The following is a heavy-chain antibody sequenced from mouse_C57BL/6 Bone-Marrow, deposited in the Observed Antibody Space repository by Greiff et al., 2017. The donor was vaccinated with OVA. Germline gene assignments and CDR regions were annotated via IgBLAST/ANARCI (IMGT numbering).Heavy chain of an antibody. CDR1: GFSLTSYG. CDR2: IWSGGST. J-gene: IGHJ3*01. D-gene: IGHD1-1*01. Sequence: VKLQESGPGLVQPSQSLSITCTVSGFSLTSYGVHWVRQSPGKGLEWLGVIWSGGSTDYNAAFISRLSISKDNSKSQVFFKMNSLQADDTAIYYCARSDYGSSYPFAYWGQGTLVTVSA. V-gene: IGHV2-2*01. CDR3: ARSDYGSSYPFAY.